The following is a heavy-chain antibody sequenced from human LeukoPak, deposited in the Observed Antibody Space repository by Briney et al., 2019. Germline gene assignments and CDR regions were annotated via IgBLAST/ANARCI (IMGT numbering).Heavy chain of an antibody. V-gene: IGHV4-61*02. CDR2: IYTSGST. CDR3: ARDRYYDSSGPPD. Sequence: SETLSLTCTVSGGSISSGSYYWGWIRQPPGKGLEWIGRIYTSGSTNYNPSLKSRVTISVDTSKNQFSLKLSSVTAADTAVYYCARDRYYDSSGPPDWGQGTLVTVSS. CDR1: GGSISSGSYY. D-gene: IGHD3-22*01. J-gene: IGHJ4*02.